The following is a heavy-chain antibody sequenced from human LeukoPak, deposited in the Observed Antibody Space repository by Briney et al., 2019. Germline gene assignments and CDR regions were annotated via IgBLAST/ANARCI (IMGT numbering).Heavy chain of an antibody. D-gene: IGHD3-10*01. J-gene: IGHJ4*02. V-gene: IGHV3-30*04. CDR2: ISYDGSNK. CDR1: GFTFSSYA. Sequence: GGSLRLSCAASGFTFSSYAMHWVRQAPGKGLEWVAVISYDGSNKYYADSVKGRFTISRDNSKTTLYLQMNSLRAEDTAVYYCAMVRGVIISSYFDYXGXGTLVTVSS. CDR3: AMVRGVIISSYFDY.